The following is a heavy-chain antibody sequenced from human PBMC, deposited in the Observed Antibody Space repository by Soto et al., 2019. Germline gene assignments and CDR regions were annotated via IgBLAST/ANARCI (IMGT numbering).Heavy chain of an antibody. V-gene: IGHV4-30-4*01. CDR2: MSYSGTT. J-gene: IGHJ5*01. D-gene: IGHD3-16*02. Sequence: PSETLSLTCTVSGGSISSGNYYWSWIRQPPGKGLEWIGFMSYSGTTSYNASLKSRVTISVDRSKNQFSLKVSFVTAADTAVYYCVFLSYRHHPDS. CDR1: GGSISSGNYY. CDR3: VFLSYRHHPDS.